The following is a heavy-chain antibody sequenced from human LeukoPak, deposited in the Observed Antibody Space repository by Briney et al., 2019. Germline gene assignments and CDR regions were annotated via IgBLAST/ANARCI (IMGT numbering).Heavy chain of an antibody. J-gene: IGHJ4*02. CDR1: GFTFSSYA. V-gene: IGHV3-30-3*01. Sequence: PGRSLRLSCAASGFTFSSYAMHWVRQAPGKGLEWVAVISYDGSNKYYADSVKGRFTISRDNSKNTLYLQMNSLRAEDTAVYYCARDEGPDWGQGTLVTVSS. CDR2: ISYDGSNK. CDR3: ARDEGPD.